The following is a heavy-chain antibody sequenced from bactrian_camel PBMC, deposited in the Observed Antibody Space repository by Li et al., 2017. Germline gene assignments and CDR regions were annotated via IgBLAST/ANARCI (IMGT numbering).Heavy chain of an antibody. J-gene: IGHJ2*01. D-gene: IGHD1*01. CDR1: GHTISNYC. CDR3: VAARYCKKVTDLDRYREV. Sequence: QLVESGGGSVQAGGSLRVSCAASGHTISNYCMGWVRQAPGKGREGVAASYPGAGVLDYSDSVKGRFAISRDDAGGALYLQMNNVEPEDSAMYYCVAARYCKKVTDLDRYREVSGQGTQVTVS. V-gene: IGHV3S28*01. CDR2: SYPGAGVL.